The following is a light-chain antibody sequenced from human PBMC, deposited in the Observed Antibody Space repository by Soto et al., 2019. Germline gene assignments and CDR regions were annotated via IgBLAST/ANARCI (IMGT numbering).Light chain of an antibody. CDR3: CSYAGSSTGVV. J-gene: IGLJ2*01. Sequence: QSALTQPASVSGSPGQSITISCTGTSSDVGSYNLVSWYQQHPGKAPKLMIYEGSKRRSGVSNRFSGSKSGNTASLTISGLQAEDEADYYCCSYAGSSTGVVFGGGTKLTVL. CDR2: EGS. CDR1: SSDVGSYNL. V-gene: IGLV2-23*01.